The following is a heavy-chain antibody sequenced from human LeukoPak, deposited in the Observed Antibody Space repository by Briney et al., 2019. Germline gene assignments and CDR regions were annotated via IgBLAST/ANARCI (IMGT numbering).Heavy chain of an antibody. CDR2: IYYSGST. Sequence: KPSETLSLTCTVPGGSISSYYWSWIRQPPGKGLEWIGYIYYSGSTNYNPSLKSRVTISVDTSKNQFSLKLSSVTAADTAVYYCARGLDYYGSGSPNWFDPWGQGTLVTVSS. V-gene: IGHV4-59*01. CDR3: ARGLDYYGSGSPNWFDP. CDR1: GGSISSYY. D-gene: IGHD3-10*01. J-gene: IGHJ5*02.